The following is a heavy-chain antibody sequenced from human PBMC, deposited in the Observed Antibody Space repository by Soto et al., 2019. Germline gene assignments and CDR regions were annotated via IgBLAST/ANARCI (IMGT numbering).Heavy chain of an antibody. J-gene: IGHJ4*02. V-gene: IGHV3-30-3*01. Sequence: QVQLVESGGGVVQPGRSLRLSCAASGFTFSSYAMHWVRQAPGKGLEWVAVISYDGSNKYYADSVKGRFTISRDNSKNTLYLQMNSLRAEDTAVYYCARSGSSSSKKVGYWGQGTLVTVSS. CDR1: GFTFSSYA. CDR2: ISYDGSNK. CDR3: ARSGSSSSKKVGY. D-gene: IGHD6-6*01.